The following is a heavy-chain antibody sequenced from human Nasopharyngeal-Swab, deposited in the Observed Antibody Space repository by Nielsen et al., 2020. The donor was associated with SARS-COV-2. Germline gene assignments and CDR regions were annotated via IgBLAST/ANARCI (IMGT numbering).Heavy chain of an antibody. CDR3: ASGRRAGATVLDY. CDR1: GYSFTSYW. J-gene: IGHJ4*02. D-gene: IGHD1-26*01. V-gene: IGHV5-51*01. Sequence: GGPLRLSCKGSGYSFTSYWIGWVRQMPGKGLEWMGIIYPGDSDTRYSPSFQGQVTISADKSISTAYLQWSSLKASDTAMYYCASGRRAGATVLDYWGQGTLVTVSS. CDR2: IYPGDSDT.